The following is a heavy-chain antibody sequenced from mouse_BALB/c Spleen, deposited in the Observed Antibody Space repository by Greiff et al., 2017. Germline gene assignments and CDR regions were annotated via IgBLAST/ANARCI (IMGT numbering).Heavy chain of an antibody. Sequence: VQLQQSGPELVKPGASVKISCKASGYAFSSSWMNWVKQRPGQGLEWIGRIYPGDGATNYNGKFKGKATLTADKSSSTAYMQLSSLTSVDSAVYFCASYGYGFDYWGQGTTLTVSS. V-gene: IGHV1-82*01. CDR2: IYPGDGAT. CDR3: ASYGYGFDY. J-gene: IGHJ2*01. CDR1: GYAFSSSW. D-gene: IGHD1-2*01.